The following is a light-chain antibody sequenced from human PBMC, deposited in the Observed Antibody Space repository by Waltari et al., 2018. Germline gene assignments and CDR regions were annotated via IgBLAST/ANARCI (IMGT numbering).Light chain of an antibody. CDR2: DTS. CDR1: AVPVPRGLY. J-gene: IGLJ3*02. CDR3: LISYSGVGV. V-gene: IGLV7-46*01. Sequence: QAVVTPEPSLTVSPGGTVTLPCGSSAVPVPRGLYPYWFQQKPGQAPRTLIYDTSNKHSWTPARFSGSLLGGKAALTLSGAQPEDEAEYYCLISYSGVGVFGGGTKLTVL.